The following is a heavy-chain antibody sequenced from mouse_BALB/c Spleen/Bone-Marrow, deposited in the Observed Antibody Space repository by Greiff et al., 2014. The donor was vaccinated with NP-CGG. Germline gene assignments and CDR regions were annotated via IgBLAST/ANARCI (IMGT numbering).Heavy chain of an antibody. D-gene: IGHD2-3*01. Sequence: EVQLQQSGPELVKPGASMKISCKASGYSFTGYTMNWVKQSHGKNLEWIGLINPYNGGTSYNQKFKGKATLTVDKSSSTAYMELLSLTSEDSAVYHCARWNDGYSLYYYAMDYWGQGTSVTVSS. J-gene: IGHJ4*01. CDR3: ARWNDGYSLYYYAMDY. CDR2: INPYNGGT. V-gene: IGHV1-18*01. CDR1: GYSFTGYT.